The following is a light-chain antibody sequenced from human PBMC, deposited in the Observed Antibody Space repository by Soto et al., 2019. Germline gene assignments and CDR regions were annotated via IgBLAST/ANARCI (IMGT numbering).Light chain of an antibody. CDR3: LQALQTRLT. V-gene: IGKV2-28*01. CDR1: QSLLHSNGYNY. CDR2: LGS. Sequence: DIVMTQSPLSLPVTPGEPASISCRSSQSLLHSNGYNYLDWYLQKPGQSPQLLISLGSHRASGVPDRFSGSGSGTDFTLKISRVEAEDVGVYYCLQALQTRLTFGGGTKVEIK. J-gene: IGKJ4*01.